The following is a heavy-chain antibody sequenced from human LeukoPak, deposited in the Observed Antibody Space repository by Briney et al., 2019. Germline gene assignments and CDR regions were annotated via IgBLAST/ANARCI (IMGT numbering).Heavy chain of an antibody. Sequence: GGSLRLSCAASGFTFSNYGMLWVRQAPGKGLDWVAFIRYDGNNKLYADSVKGRFTISRDNSKNTLYLHINSLRAEDTAVYYCVKDNPLDYWGQGTLVIVSS. CDR2: IRYDGNNK. V-gene: IGHV3-30*02. J-gene: IGHJ4*02. CDR3: VKDNPLDY. D-gene: IGHD1-14*01. CDR1: GFTFSNYG.